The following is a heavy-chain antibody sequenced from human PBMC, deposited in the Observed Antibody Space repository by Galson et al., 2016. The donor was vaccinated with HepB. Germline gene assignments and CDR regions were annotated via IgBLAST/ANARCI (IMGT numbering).Heavy chain of an antibody. CDR2: ISADNGNT. J-gene: IGHJ6*02. Sequence: SVKVSCKASGYTLTTNVITWVRQAPGQGLEWMGWISADNGNTNYAHKFRGRVTMTKDTSTNTAHMERRSLRSDDTAVYYCARGAYRKWGSAGRSCSGPSCYRDQGMDVWGQGTTVSVSS. D-gene: IGHD2-15*01. CDR3: ARGAYRKWGSAGRSCSGPSCYRDQGMDV. CDR1: GYTLTTNV. V-gene: IGHV1-18*04.